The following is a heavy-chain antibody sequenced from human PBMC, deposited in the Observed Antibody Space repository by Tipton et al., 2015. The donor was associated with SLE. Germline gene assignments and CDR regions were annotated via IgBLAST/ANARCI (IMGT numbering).Heavy chain of an antibody. Sequence: TLSLTCTVSGASISTDNYYWSWIRQPAGKGLEWVGRIYTSGSTNYNPSLKSRVTISVDTSKKQFSLKLSSVTAADTAVYYCATQSPRDYYDSSGYRGNWFDPWGQGTLVTVSS. V-gene: IGHV4-61*02. CDR1: GASISTDNYY. CDR2: IYTSGST. J-gene: IGHJ5*02. CDR3: ATQSPRDYYDSSGYRGNWFDP. D-gene: IGHD3-22*01.